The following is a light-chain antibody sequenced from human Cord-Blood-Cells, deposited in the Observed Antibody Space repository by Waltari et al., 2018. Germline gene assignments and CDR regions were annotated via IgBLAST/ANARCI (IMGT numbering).Light chain of an antibody. J-gene: IGKJ5*01. CDR1: QSVSSN. CDR3: QQYNNWPSIT. Sequence: EIVMTQSPATLSVSPGERPTLSCRASQSVSSNLAWYQQKPGQAPRPLIYGASTRATGIPARFSGSGSGTEFTLTISSLQSEDFAVYYCQQYNNWPSITFGQGTRLEIK. V-gene: IGKV3-15*01. CDR2: GAS.